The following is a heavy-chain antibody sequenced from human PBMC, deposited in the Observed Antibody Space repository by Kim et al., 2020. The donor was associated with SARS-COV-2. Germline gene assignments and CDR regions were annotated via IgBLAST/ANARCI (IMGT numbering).Heavy chain of an antibody. J-gene: IGHJ5*02. CDR1: GGSITSNSYY. CDR3: ARAFSRFGEMSDVFDP. Sequence: SETLSLTCTVSGGSITSNSYYWGWIRQPPGKGLEWIGSFCYTANTYYNPSLKSRVPISVDTSKNQFSLKLNSVTAADTAVYYCARAFSRFGEMSDVFDPWGRGTLVTVSS. D-gene: IGHD3-10*01. V-gene: IGHV4-39*01. CDR2: FCYTANT.